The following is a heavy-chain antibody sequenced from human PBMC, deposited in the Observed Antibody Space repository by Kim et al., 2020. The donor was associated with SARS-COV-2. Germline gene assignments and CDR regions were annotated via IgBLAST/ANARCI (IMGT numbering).Heavy chain of an antibody. V-gene: IGHV4-31*03. D-gene: IGHD3-3*01. CDR1: GGSISSGGYY. J-gene: IGHJ5*02. Sequence: TLSLTCTVSGGSISSGGYYWSWIRQHPGKGLEWSGYIYYSGSTYYNPSLKSRVTISVDTSKNQFSLKLSSVTTADTAVYYCARAMGITIFGVVIVNWFDPWGQGTLVTVSS. CDR3: ARAMGITIFGVVIVNWFDP. CDR2: IYYSGST.